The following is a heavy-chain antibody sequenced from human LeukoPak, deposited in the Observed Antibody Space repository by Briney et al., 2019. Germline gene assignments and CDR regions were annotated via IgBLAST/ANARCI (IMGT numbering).Heavy chain of an antibody. CDR1: GYDFTSYW. CDR3: ARPNYYDSSAGAFDI. V-gene: IGHV5-51*01. CDR2: IYPSDSDT. D-gene: IGHD3-22*01. J-gene: IGHJ3*02. Sequence: GEALKISCKGSGYDFTSYWIGWVRQMPGKGLEWMGIIYPSDSDTRYSPSFQGQVTISADKSISTAYLQWSSLKASDTAMYYCARPNYYDSSAGAFDIWGQGTMVTVSS.